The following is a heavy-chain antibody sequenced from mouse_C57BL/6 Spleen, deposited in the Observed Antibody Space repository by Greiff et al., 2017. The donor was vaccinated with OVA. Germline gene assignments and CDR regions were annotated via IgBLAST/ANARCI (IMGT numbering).Heavy chain of an antibody. D-gene: IGHD1-3*01. V-gene: IGHV1-69*01. CDR2: IDPSDSYT. CDR3: AREDNYVGY. Sequence: VKLQQPGAELVMPGASVKLSCKASGYTFTSYWMHWVKQRPGQGLEWIGEIDPSDSYTNYNQKFKGKSTLTVDKSSSTAYMQLSSLTSEDSAVYYCAREDNYVGYWGQGTTLTVSS. J-gene: IGHJ2*01. CDR1: GYTFTSYW.